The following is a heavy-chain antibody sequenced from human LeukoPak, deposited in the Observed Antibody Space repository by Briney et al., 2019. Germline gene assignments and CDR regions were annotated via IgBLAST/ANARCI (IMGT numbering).Heavy chain of an antibody. D-gene: IGHD5-18*01. J-gene: IGHJ4*02. V-gene: IGHV3-48*03. Sequence: PGGSLRLSCAASGFTFSSYAMSWVRQAPGKGLEWVSYIRSSGTTIYYADSVKGRFTISRDNAKNSLYLQMNSLRAEDTAVYYCARTVYIYGYYYFDYWGQGTLVTVSS. CDR2: IRSSGTTI. CDR1: GFTFSSYA. CDR3: ARTVYIYGYYYFDY.